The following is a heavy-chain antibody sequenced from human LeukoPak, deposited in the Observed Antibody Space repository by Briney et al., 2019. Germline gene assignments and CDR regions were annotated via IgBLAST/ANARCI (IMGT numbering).Heavy chain of an antibody. CDR2: INSDGSST. J-gene: IGHJ4*02. V-gene: IGHV3-74*01. CDR1: GFTFSSYW. CDR3: ARGDSSGYYLDY. D-gene: IGHD3-22*01. Sequence: QSGGSLRLSCAASGFTFSSYWMHWGRHAPGKGLVWVSRINSDGSSTSYADSVKGRFTISRDNAKNSLYLQMNSLRAEDTAVYYCARGDSSGYYLDYWGQGTLVTVSS.